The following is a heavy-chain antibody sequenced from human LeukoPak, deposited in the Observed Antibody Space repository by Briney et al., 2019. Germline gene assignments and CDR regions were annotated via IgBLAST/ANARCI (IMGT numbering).Heavy chain of an antibody. D-gene: IGHD3-3*02. CDR2: INPKYGGT. J-gene: IGHJ4*02. CDR3: ARGEGLSIFAVLLT. V-gene: IGHV1-2*02. Sequence: ASVKLFCKTSGYTFTNNYIHWIRQAPGQGLEWMGWINPKYGGTHYAQKFQERFTITTDTSISTAYMDLRTLESADTAFYYCARGEGLSIFAVLLTWGQGTLVTVSS. CDR1: GYTFTNNY.